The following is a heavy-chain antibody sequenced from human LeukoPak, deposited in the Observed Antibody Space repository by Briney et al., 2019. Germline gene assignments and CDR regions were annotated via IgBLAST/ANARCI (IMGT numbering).Heavy chain of an antibody. CDR1: GGSISSYY. V-gene: IGHV4-59*12. CDR2: IYYSRST. D-gene: IGHD1-26*01. CDR3: ATRYSGSYRFVY. Sequence: SETLSLTCTVSGGSISSYYWSWIRQSPGKGLEWIGYIYYSRSTKYNPSLKSRVTISVDTSKNQFSLKLSSVTAADTAVYYCATRYSGSYRFVYWGQGTLVTVSS. J-gene: IGHJ4*02.